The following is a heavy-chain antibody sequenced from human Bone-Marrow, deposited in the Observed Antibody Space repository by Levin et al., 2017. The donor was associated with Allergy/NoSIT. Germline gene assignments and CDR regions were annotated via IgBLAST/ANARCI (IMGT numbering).Heavy chain of an antibody. D-gene: IGHD2-21*02. Sequence: GGSLRLSCAASGFTFGTYYMSWVRQAPGKGLEWVSAISSSSDYKAYADSVKGRFTISRDNSKNTLYLQMNSLRAEDTAIYYCAKGVRVTSRGNWFDPWGQGTLVTVSS. CDR1: GFTFGTYY. CDR2: ISSSSDYK. CDR3: AKGVRVTSRGNWFDP. V-gene: IGHV3-23*01. J-gene: IGHJ5*02.